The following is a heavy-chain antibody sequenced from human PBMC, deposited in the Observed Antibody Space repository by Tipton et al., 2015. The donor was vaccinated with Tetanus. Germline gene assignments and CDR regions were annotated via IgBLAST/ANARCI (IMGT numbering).Heavy chain of an antibody. Sequence: TLSLTCTVSGVSISGYYWSWIRQPAGKGLEWIGRVDRSGTTTYNPSLKGRVTMSLDTSKNQFSLKLTSVTAAVTAMYYCARGSDIVVVPGVTRADWFDPGGQGTLVTVSS. CDR3: ARGSDIVVVPGVTRADWFDP. V-gene: IGHV4-4*07. D-gene: IGHD2-2*01. CDR2: VDRSGTT. CDR1: GVSISGYY. J-gene: IGHJ5*02.